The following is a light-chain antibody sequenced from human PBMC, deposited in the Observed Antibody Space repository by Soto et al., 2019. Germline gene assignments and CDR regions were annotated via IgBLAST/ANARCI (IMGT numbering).Light chain of an antibody. Sequence: DIHMTQSPSSVSASFGDRFTVRXRASQDICVFFAWYQQTPVXAPRXXXHGXSSLYRESPSRFSGGGTGTHFTLTISGLQPEDLATYLCLQTSTVTRTFGQGTKVEIK. V-gene: IGKV1-12*01. CDR1: QDICVF. J-gene: IGKJ4*01. CDR3: LQTSTVTRT. CDR2: GXS.